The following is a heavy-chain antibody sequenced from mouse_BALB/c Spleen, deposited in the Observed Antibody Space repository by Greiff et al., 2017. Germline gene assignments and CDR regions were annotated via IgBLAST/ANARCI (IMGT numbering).Heavy chain of an antibody. J-gene: IGHJ3*01. D-gene: IGHD2-10*02. CDR1: GYSITSGYY. CDR3: ARAREYGNFWFAY. Sequence: EVKLMESGPGLVKPSQSLSLTCSVTGYSITSGYYWNWIRQFPGNKLEWMGYISYDGSNNYNPSLKNRISITRDTSKNQFFLKLNSVTTEDTATYYCARAREYGNFWFAYWGQGTLVTVSA. V-gene: IGHV3-6*02. CDR2: ISYDGSN.